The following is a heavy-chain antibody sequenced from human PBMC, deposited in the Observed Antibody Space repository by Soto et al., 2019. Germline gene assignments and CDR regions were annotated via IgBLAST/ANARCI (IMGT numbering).Heavy chain of an antibody. CDR1: VNPFTAYL. V-gene: IGHV5-51*01. CDR3: ARGGYSGNSKDPFYI. CDR2: IYPGDSDT. J-gene: IGHJ3*02. D-gene: IGHD6-25*01. Sequence: XESLKITWQGSVNPFTAYLIGLVLQMPGKGLEWMGIIYPGDSDTRYSPSFQGQVTISADKSISTAYLQWSSLKASDTAMFYCARGGYSGNSKDPFYIWGPGTMVTVSS.